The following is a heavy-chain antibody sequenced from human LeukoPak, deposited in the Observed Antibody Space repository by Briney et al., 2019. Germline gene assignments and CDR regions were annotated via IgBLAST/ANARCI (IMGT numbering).Heavy chain of an antibody. CDR3: TTQLTTIFGVVILDYYMDV. J-gene: IGHJ6*03. CDR2: IKSKTDGGTT. D-gene: IGHD3-3*01. CDR1: GFTFSNAW. Sequence: PGGSLRLSCAASGFTFSNAWMSWVRQAPGKGLEWVGRIKSKTDGGTTDYAAPVKGRFTISRDDSKNTLYLQMNSLKTEDTAVYYCTTQLTTIFGVVILDYYMDVWGKGTTVTVSS. V-gene: IGHV3-15*01.